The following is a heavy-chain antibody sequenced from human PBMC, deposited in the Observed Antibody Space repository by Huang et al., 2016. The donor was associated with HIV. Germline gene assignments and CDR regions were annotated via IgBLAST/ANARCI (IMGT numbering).Heavy chain of an antibody. D-gene: IGHD3-22*01. V-gene: IGHV1-18*01. CDR2: ISGYNGKT. J-gene: IGHJ1*01. CDR1: GYTFTNYA. Sequence: QVQLVQSGAEVKKPGASVKVSCKASGYTFTNYAINWVRQAPGQSLEWMGWISGYNGKTNYVQKVQGRVTMTKDTSTSTAYMELRSLISDDTAVYYCARERYYYDRSGYYTPVEYFHHWGQGTLVTVSS. CDR3: ARERYYYDRSGYYTPVEYFHH.